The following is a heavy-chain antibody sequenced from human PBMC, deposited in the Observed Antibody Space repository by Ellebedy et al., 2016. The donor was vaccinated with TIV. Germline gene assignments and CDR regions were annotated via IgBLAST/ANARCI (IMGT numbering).Heavy chain of an antibody. D-gene: IGHD6-19*01. CDR3: AIATAVADYYFEY. V-gene: IGHV3-23*01. Sequence: PAGSLRLSCVAPGFTISSYAMSWVRHAPGKGLEWVSTISAGGGSAYSADSVKGRFSISRDNSRKFLYLQMNSLRVEDTAVYYCAIATAVADYYFEYWGQGTLVTVSS. CDR1: GFTISSYA. CDR2: ISAGGGSA. J-gene: IGHJ4*02.